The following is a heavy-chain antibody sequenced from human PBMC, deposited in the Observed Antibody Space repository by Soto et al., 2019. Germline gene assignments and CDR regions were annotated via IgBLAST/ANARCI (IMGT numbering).Heavy chain of an antibody. Sequence: PGGSLRLSCAASGFTFSSHAMGWVRQAPGKGLEWVSFITSSGSTTYYADSVKGRFTVSRDNVKNSLFLQMNSLRDEDTAVYYCARVAIASGGVIAVTYALDVWGQGTTVTAP. CDR1: GFTFSSHA. CDR3: ARVAIASGGVIAVTYALDV. V-gene: IGHV3-48*02. J-gene: IGHJ6*02. D-gene: IGHD3-16*02. CDR2: ITSSGSTT.